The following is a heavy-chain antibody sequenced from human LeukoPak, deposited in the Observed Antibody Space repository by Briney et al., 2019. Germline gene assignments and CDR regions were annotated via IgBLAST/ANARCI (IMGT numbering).Heavy chain of an antibody. CDR3: ARGDVFSRHRRQQFDY. CDR1: GGSFSGYY. J-gene: IGHJ4*02. CDR2: IKHSGST. Sequence: SETLSLSCAVYGGSFSGYYWSWIRPPPGKGLEWIGEIKHSGSTNYNPSLKSRVTISVDTSNNQFSLKLSSVTAADTAVYYCARGDVFSRHRRQQFDYWGQGTLVTVSS. V-gene: IGHV4-34*01. D-gene: IGHD3-16*01.